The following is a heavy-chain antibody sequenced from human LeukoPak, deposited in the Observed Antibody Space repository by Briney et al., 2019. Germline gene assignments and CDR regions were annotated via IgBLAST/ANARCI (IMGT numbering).Heavy chain of an antibody. D-gene: IGHD1-1*01. V-gene: IGHV3-21*04. J-gene: IGHJ4*02. CDR1: GFSFSSYS. CDR2: VSSSSTYI. CDR3: ARCPVPYNWNYGDY. Sequence: GGSLRLSCAASGFSFSSYSMNWVRQAPGKGLEWVSFVSSSSTYISYADSVKGRFTISRDNSKNTLYLQMNSLRAEDTAVYYCARCPVPYNWNYGDYWGQGSLVTVSS.